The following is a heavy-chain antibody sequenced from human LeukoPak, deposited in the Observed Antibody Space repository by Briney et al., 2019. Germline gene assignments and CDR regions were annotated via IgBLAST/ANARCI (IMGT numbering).Heavy chain of an antibody. J-gene: IGHJ4*02. V-gene: IGHV4-59*01. CDR1: GGSISSYY. CDR2: IYSGGTT. Sequence: SETLSLTCTVSGGSISSYYWNWIRQPPGKGLEWIGCIYSGGTTNNPSLKSRVTISGDKSKNQFSLKLSSVTAADTAVYYCARGGRISAGGIYYFDYWGQGTLVTVSS. D-gene: IGHD1-14*01. CDR3: ARGGRISAGGIYYFDY.